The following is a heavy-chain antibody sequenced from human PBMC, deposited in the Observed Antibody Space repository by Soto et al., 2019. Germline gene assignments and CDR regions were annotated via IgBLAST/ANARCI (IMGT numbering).Heavy chain of an antibody. Sequence: SCKASGFTFSSYAMHWVRQAPGKALACVAVISYDGSNKYYADSVKGRFTISRDNSKNTLYLQMNSLRAEDTAVYYCARGPDSTYYDFWSGYYGAFDIWGQGTMVTVSS. V-gene: IGHV3-30-3*01. CDR2: ISYDGSNK. CDR1: GFTFSSYA. J-gene: IGHJ3*02. D-gene: IGHD3-3*01. CDR3: ARGPDSTYYDFWSGYYGAFDI.